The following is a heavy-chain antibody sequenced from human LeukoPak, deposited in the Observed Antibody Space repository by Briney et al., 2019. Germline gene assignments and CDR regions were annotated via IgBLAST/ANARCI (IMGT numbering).Heavy chain of an antibody. Sequence: VASVKVSCKVSGYTLTELSMHWVRQAPGKGLGWMGGFDPEDGETIYAQKFQGRVTMTEDTSTDTAYMELSSLRSEDTAVYYCATPVRGVPFYAFDIWGQGTMVTVSS. CDR3: ATPVRGVPFYAFDI. D-gene: IGHD3-10*01. J-gene: IGHJ3*02. CDR1: GYTLTELS. V-gene: IGHV1-24*01. CDR2: FDPEDGET.